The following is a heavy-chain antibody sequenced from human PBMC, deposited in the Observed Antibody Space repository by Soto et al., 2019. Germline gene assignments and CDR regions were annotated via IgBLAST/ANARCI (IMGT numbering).Heavy chain of an antibody. Sequence: QVQLVQSGAEVKKPGSSVKVSCKASGGTFSSYTISWVRQAPGQGLEWMGRILPILGIANYAQKFQGRVTITADKSTSTAYMELSSLRSEDTAVYYCASTNCSGGSCGAFDIWGQGTMVTVSS. D-gene: IGHD2-15*01. V-gene: IGHV1-69*02. CDR1: GGTFSSYT. CDR2: ILPILGIA. CDR3: ASTNCSGGSCGAFDI. J-gene: IGHJ3*02.